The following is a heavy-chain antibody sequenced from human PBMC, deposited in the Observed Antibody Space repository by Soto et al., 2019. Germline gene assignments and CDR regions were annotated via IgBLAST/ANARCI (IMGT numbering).Heavy chain of an antibody. Sequence: LRLSCAASGFTFSSYAMHWVRQAPGKGLEWVAVISYDGSNKYYADSVKGRFTISRDNSKNTLYLQMNSLRAEDTAVYYCARSGNSGTYYFDYWGQGTLVTVSS. CDR2: ISYDGSNK. J-gene: IGHJ4*02. CDR1: GFTFSSYA. V-gene: IGHV3-30-3*01. CDR3: ARSGNSGTYYFDY. D-gene: IGHD4-4*01.